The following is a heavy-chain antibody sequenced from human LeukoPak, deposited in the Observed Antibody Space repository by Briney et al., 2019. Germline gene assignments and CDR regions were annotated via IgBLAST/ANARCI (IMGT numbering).Heavy chain of an antibody. CDR3: ARGLAYNYDTSAYFLDY. Sequence: GGSLRLSCVASGFTFSSYAIHWVRQAPGKGLEWVAAISHDGSNKFYADSVKGRFTISRDNSKNTLYLQMNSLRTEDTAVYYCARGLAYNYDTSAYFLDYWGQGTLVTVSS. CDR1: GFTFSSYA. D-gene: IGHD3-22*01. J-gene: IGHJ4*02. CDR2: ISHDGSNK. V-gene: IGHV3-30*04.